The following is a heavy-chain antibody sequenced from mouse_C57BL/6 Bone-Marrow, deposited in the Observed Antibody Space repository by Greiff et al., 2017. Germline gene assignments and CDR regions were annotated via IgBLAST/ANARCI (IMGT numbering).Heavy chain of an antibody. CDR1: GFTFSSYT. V-gene: IGHV5-9-1*02. Sequence: DVMLVESGGGLVKPGGSLQLSCAASGFTFSSYTMSWVRQTPEKRLEWVAYISSGGDYIYYADTVKGRFTISRDNARNTLYLQMSSLKSEDTAMYYCTRGYYGSVYYYAMDYWGQGTSVTVSS. D-gene: IGHD1-1*01. CDR2: ISSGGDYI. CDR3: TRGYYGSVYYYAMDY. J-gene: IGHJ4*01.